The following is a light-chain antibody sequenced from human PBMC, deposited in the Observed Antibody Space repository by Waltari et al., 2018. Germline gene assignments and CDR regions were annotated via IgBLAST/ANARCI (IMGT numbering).Light chain of an antibody. Sequence: QSALTQPRSVSGSPGQSVTIPCTGTSSDVGANHFDPCSQHPPAKAPKRLIYDINKRPAGVPDRFSGSKSGNTASLTISGLQAEDEADYYCCSCVGRNIYWVFGGGTKLTVL. CDR1: SSDVGANHF. CDR2: DIN. J-gene: IGLJ3*02. CDR3: CSCVGRNIYWV. V-gene: IGLV2-11*01.